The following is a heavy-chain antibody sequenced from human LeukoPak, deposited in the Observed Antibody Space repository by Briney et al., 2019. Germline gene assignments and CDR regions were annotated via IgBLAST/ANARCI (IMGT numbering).Heavy chain of an antibody. D-gene: IGHD2-2*01. CDR2: IKQDGSEK. J-gene: IGHJ4*02. CDR1: GFTFSNYW. V-gene: IGHV3-7*01. Sequence: GGSLRLSCAASGFTFSNYWMSWVRQAPGKGLEWVANIKQDGSEKYYVDSVRGRFTISRDNAKNSLYLQMNSLRAEDTAVYYCAANQLLGYYFDYWGQGTLVTVSS. CDR3: AANQLLGYYFDY.